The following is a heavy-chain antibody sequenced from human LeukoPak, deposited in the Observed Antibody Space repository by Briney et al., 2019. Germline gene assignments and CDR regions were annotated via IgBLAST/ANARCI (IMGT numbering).Heavy chain of an antibody. J-gene: IGHJ6*03. CDR1: GFTFSSYA. Sequence: PGRSLRLSCAASGFTFSSYAMHWVRQAPGKGLEWVAVISYDGSNKYYADSVKGRFTISRDNSKNTLYLQMNSLRAEDTAVYYCAKAVESMRGVYYYYMDVWGKGTTVTVSS. CDR3: AKAVESMRGVYYYYMDV. D-gene: IGHD3-3*01. V-gene: IGHV3-30-3*01. CDR2: ISYDGSNK.